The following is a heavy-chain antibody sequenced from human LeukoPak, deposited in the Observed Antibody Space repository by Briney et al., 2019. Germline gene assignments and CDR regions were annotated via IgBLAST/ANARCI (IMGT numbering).Heavy chain of an antibody. J-gene: IGHJ5*02. D-gene: IGHD3-10*01. V-gene: IGHV3-30*18. Sequence: GSLRLSCAASGVTPSPYGMHWVRQAPAKGLEWVAVISYEGGTQHYADSVKGRFIISRDNPRNTLYLQMNILRTEDTAVYYCAKEGTPQVSTWYDLWGQGTQVIVSS. CDR2: ISYEGGTQ. CDR1: GVTPSPYG. CDR3: AKEGTPQVSTWYDL.